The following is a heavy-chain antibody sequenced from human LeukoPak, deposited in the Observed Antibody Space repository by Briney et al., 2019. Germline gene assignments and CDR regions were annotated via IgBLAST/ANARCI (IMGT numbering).Heavy chain of an antibody. Sequence: GATVKVSCKASGFTFTSSAMQWVRQARGQRLEWIGWIVVGSGNTNYAQKFRERVTITRDMSTSTAYMELSSLRSEDTAVYYCAAINGGITSSLGMDVWGQGTTVTVSS. CDR3: AAINGGITSSLGMDV. CDR2: IVVGSGNT. V-gene: IGHV1-58*02. J-gene: IGHJ6*02. D-gene: IGHD1-14*01. CDR1: GFTFTSSA.